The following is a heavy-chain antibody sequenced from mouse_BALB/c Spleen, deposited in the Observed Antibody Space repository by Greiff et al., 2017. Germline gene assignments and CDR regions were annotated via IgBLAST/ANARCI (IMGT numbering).Heavy chain of an antibody. D-gene: IGHD2-10*02. J-gene: IGHJ2*01. CDR3: ARGYGNLYYFDY. CDR2: ISSGGSYT. CDR1: GFTFSSYA. Sequence: EVKLVESGGGLVKPGGSLKLSCAASGFTFSSYAMSWVRQTPEKRLEWVATISSGGSYTYYPDSVKGRFTISRDNAKNTLYLQMSSLRSEDTAMYYCARGYGNLYYFDYWGQGTTLTVSS. V-gene: IGHV5-9-3*01.